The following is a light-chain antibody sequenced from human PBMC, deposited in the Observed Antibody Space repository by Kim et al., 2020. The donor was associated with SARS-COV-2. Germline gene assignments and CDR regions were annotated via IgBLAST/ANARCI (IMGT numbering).Light chain of an antibody. V-gene: IGKV3-20*01. CDR2: GAS. J-gene: IGKJ2*01. CDR1: QRISFNF. CDR3: QHYSSSPPMYT. Sequence: PGERATLSCRASQRISFNFLAWYQQKPGQAPRLLIYGASSRATGIPDRFSGSGSGTDFTLTISRLGPEDFAVYYCQHYSSSPPMYTFGQGTKLEI.